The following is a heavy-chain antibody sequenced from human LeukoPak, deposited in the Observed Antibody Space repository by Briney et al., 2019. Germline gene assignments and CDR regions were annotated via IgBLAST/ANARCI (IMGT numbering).Heavy chain of an antibody. V-gene: IGHV3-30-3*01. CDR3: ARTVVPAAIPHYFDY. CDR2: ISYDGSNK. D-gene: IGHD2-2*01. CDR1: GFTFSSYA. Sequence: GGSLRLSCAASGFTFSSYAMHWVRQAPGKGLEWVAVISYDGSNKYYADSVKGRFTISRDNSKNTLYLQMNSLRAEDTAVYYCARTVVPAAIPHYFDYWGQGTLVTVSS. J-gene: IGHJ4*02.